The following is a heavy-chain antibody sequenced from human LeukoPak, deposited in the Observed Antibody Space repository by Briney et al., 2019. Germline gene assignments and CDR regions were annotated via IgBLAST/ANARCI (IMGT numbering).Heavy chain of an antibody. V-gene: IGHV4-38-2*02. CDR2: TYHSGST. Sequence: SETLSLTGTVSGYSISSGYYWVWIRQPPGKGLEWIGSTYHSGSTYYNPSLKSRVTISVDTPKTQSSMKLSSVTAADTAVYHCAKEPGYQLQRGSHWFYPWGQGTLVTVSS. J-gene: IGHJ5*02. CDR3: AKEPGYQLQRGSHWFYP. CDR1: GYSISSGYY. D-gene: IGHD2-2*01.